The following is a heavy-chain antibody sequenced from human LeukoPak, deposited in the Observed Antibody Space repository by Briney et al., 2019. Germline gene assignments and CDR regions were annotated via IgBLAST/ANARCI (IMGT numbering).Heavy chain of an antibody. CDR3: ARLNSSGYYRDLDY. J-gene: IGHJ4*02. CDR2: IYPGDSDT. Sequence: GESLKISCKGSGYSVTSYWIGWVRQMPGKGLEGMGIIYPGDSDTRYSPSFQGQVTISADKSISTAYLQWSSLKASDTAMYHCARLNSSGYYRDLDYWGQGTLVTVSS. D-gene: IGHD3-22*01. CDR1: GYSVTSYW. V-gene: IGHV5-51*01.